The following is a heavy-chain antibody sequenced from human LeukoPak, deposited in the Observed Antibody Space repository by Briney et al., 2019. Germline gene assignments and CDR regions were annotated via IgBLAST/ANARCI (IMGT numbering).Heavy chain of an antibody. J-gene: IGHJ4*02. CDR3: TKDFNRDFYDSVDYYFHY. CDR2: INSNNGII. V-gene: IGHV3-9*01. CDR1: GFIFDDFA. D-gene: IGHD3-22*01. Sequence: PGRSLRLSCAASGFIFDDFAMHWVRKVPGKGLEWASGINSNNGIIGYADSVKGRFSISRDNAKDSLYLQMNSLRPEDTALYYCTKDFNRDFYDSVDYYFHYWGQGTLVTVSS.